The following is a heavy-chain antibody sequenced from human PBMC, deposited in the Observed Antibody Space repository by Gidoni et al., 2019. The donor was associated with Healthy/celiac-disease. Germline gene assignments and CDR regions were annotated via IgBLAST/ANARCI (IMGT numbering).Heavy chain of an antibody. CDR3: AKADRRDDFDY. Sequence: QVQLVESGGGVVQPGRSLRLSCAASGFHFSSYGMHWVRQAPGKGLAGVAVISYDGSNKYYADSVKGRFTISRDNSKNTLYLQMNSLRAEDTAVYYCAKADRRDDFDYWGQGTLVTVSS. V-gene: IGHV3-30*18. CDR1: GFHFSSYG. J-gene: IGHJ4*02. CDR2: ISYDGSNK.